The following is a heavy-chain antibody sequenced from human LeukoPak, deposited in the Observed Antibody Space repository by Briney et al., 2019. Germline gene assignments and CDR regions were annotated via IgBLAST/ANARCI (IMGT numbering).Heavy chain of an antibody. Sequence: SETLSLTCTVSGGSISSYYWSWIRQPPGKGLDWIGYIYYSGSTNYNPSLKSRVTISVDTSKNQFSLKLSSVTAADTAVYYCARVGRCDFELDYWGQGTLVTVSS. CDR3: ARVGRCDFELDY. V-gene: IGHV4-59*01. J-gene: IGHJ4*02. CDR1: GGSISSYY. CDR2: IYYSGST. D-gene: IGHD3-3*01.